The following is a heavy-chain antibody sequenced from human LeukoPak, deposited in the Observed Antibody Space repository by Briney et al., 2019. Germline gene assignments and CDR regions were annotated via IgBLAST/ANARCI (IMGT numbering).Heavy chain of an antibody. D-gene: IGHD6-13*01. J-gene: IGHJ4*02. CDR2: ISFDGTSK. Sequence: GGSLTLSCAASGFTFSSYVMHWVGQAPGRGLEGVAVISFDGTSKYYAGSVKGRFTISRDNSRNTLSLQMNSLRADDTAVYYFASSSSWYFYHRSQGGEWGQGTLVTVSS. CDR1: GFTFSSYV. V-gene: IGHV3-30-3*01. CDR3: ASSSSWYFYHRSQGGE.